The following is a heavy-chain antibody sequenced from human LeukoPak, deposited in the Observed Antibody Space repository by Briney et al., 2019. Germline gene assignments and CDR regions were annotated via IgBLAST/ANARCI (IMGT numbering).Heavy chain of an antibody. V-gene: IGHV1-46*01. Sequence: ASVNVSCKASGYTFTKSYIHWVRQAPGQRLEWMGLINPGGDNTKYAQNFQGRVTMTSDTSARTVYMELSSLRSEDTAIYYCARIRDGYNDAYDIWGQGTVVTVPS. D-gene: IGHD5-24*01. CDR2: INPGGDNT. CDR1: GYTFTKSY. J-gene: IGHJ3*02. CDR3: ARIRDGYNDAYDI.